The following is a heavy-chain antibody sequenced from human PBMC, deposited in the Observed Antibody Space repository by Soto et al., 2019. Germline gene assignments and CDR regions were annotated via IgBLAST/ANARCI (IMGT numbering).Heavy chain of an antibody. Sequence: GGSLRLSCAASGFTFSSYGMHWVRQAPGKGLEWVAVISYDGSNKYYADSVKGRFTISRDNSKNTLYLQMNSLRAEDTAVYYCAKILVPAAMYYYYYGMDVWGQGTTVTVSS. CDR2: ISYDGSNK. CDR1: GFTFSSYG. CDR3: AKILVPAAMYYYYYGMDV. D-gene: IGHD2-2*01. J-gene: IGHJ6*02. V-gene: IGHV3-30*18.